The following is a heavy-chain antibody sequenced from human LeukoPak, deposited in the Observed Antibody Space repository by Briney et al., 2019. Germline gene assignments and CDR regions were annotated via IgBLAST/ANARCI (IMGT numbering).Heavy chain of an antibody. CDR3: ARSTFGVVLNWFDP. CDR2: IIAIFGTA. J-gene: IGHJ5*02. CDR1: GGTFSSYA. V-gene: IGHV1-69*13. Sequence: ASAKVSCKASGGTFSSYAISWVRQAPGQGLEWMGGIIAIFGTANYAQKFQGRVTITADESTSTAYMELSSLRSEDTAVYYCARSTFGVVLNWFDPWGQGTLVTVSS. D-gene: IGHD3-3*01.